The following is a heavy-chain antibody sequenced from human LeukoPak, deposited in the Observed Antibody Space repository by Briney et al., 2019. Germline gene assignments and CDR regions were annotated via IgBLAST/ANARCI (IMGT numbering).Heavy chain of an antibody. V-gene: IGHV1-24*01. CDR2: FDPEDGET. CDR1: GYTLTGLS. CDR3: AIGYCTNGVCYRSNGYYYYGMDV. Sequence: ASVTVSCKVSGYTLTGLSMHWVRQAPGKGLEWMGGFDPEDGETIYAQKFQGRVTMTEDTSTDTAYMELSSLRSEDTAVYYCAIGYCTNGVCYRSNGYYYYGMDVWGQGTTVTVSS. D-gene: IGHD2-8*01. J-gene: IGHJ6*02.